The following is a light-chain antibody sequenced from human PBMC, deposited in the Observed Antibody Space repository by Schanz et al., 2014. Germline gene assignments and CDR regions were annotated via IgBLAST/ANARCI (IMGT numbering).Light chain of an antibody. Sequence: QSALTQPASVSGSPGQSITISCTGTSSDVGDYNYVSWYQQHPGKAPKLMIYDVSNRPSGVSDRFSGSKSGNTASLTISGLQAEDEADYYCSSYTSSSPRVVFGGGTKLTVL. CDR2: DVS. J-gene: IGLJ2*01. CDR3: SSYTSSSPRVV. V-gene: IGLV2-14*01. CDR1: SSDVGDYNY.